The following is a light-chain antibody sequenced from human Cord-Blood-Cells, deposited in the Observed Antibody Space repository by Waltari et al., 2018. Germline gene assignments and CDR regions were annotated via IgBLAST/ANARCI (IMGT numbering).Light chain of an antibody. J-gene: IGLJ3*02. CDR2: EVI. V-gene: IGLV2-8*01. CDR3: SSYPGSNSWV. Sequence: HSITISCTVTSSDVGGYTYVPWYQQHPGKAPKLMIYEVIKRPAGVPDRFSGSKSGHTASLPVSGLQAGGEADYYCSSYPGSNSWVFGGGTKLTVL. CDR1: SSDVGGYTY.